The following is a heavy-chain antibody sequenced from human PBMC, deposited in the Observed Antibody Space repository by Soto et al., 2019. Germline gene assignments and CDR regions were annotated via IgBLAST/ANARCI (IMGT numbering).Heavy chain of an antibody. CDR1: GDSVSSKTAT. J-gene: IGHJ6*02. Sequence: PSQTLSPTCAISGDSVSSKTATWSWIRQSPSRGLEWLGRAYYRSQWSNDYAESVKSRMTISPDTSKNHFSLELNSVTPEDTAVYYCARETVAGYYNRGLDVWGQGTTVTVSS. CDR2: AYYRSQWSN. D-gene: IGHD2-15*01. V-gene: IGHV6-1*01. CDR3: ARETVAGYYNRGLDV.